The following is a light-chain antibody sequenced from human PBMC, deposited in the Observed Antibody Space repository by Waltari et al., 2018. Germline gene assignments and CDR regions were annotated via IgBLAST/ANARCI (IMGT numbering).Light chain of an antibody. CDR3: QQYANSPMYS. Sequence: EIVLAQSPGTLSLSPGDRVTLSCRASQSISSSSLAWYQQKPGQAPRLLIYGASSRATGIPDRFSGSGSGTDFTLTISRLEPEDFAVYYCQQYANSPMYSFGQGTKLEIK. V-gene: IGKV3-20*01. CDR2: GAS. J-gene: IGKJ2*03. CDR1: QSISSSS.